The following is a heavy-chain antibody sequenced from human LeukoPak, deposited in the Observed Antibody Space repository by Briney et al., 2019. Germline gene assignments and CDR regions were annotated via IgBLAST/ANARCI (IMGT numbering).Heavy chain of an antibody. J-gene: IGHJ5*02. CDR1: GHTFTGYY. D-gene: IGHD6-6*01. CDR3: ARGVSYSSSLNWFDP. CDR2: INPNSGGT. V-gene: IGHV1-2*02. Sequence: GASVKVSCKASGHTFTGYYMHWVRQAPGQGLEWMGWINPNSGGTNYAQKFQGRVTMTRDTSISTAYMELSRLRSDDTAVYYCARGVSYSSSLNWFDPWGQGTLVTVSS.